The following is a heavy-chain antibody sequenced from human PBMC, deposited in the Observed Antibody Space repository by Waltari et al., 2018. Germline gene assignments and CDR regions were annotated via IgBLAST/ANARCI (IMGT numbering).Heavy chain of an antibody. CDR2: IYYSGST. V-gene: IGHV4-59*01. J-gene: IGHJ3*02. CDR3: ARLHDYGDYVGVGAFDI. CDR1: GGSISSYY. D-gene: IGHD4-17*01. Sequence: QVQLQESGPGLVKPSETLSLTCTVSGGSISSYYWSWIRPPPGKGLEWIGYIYYSGSTNYNPSLKSRVTISVDTSKNQFSLKLSSVTAADTAVYYCARLHDYGDYVGVGAFDIWGQGTMVTVSS.